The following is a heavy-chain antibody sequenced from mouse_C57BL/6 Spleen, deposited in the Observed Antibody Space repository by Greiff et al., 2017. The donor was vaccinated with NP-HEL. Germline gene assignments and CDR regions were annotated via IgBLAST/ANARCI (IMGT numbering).Heavy chain of an antibody. CDR1: GYTFTSYW. CDR2: IDPSDSET. D-gene: IGHD2-2*01. V-gene: IGHV1-52*01. CDR3: ARYYGYDDGDLDD. J-gene: IGHJ2*01. Sequence: QVQLQQPGAELVRPGSSVKLSCKASGYTFTSYWMHWVKQRPIQGLEWIGNIDPSDSETHYNQKFKDKATLTVDKSSSTAYMQLSSLTSEDSAVYYCARYYGYDDGDLDDWGQGTTLTVSS.